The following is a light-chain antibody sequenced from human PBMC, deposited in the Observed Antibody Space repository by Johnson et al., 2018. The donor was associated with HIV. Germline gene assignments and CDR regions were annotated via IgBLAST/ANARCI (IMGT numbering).Light chain of an antibody. CDR2: DNN. J-gene: IGLJ1*01. V-gene: IGLV1-51*01. Sequence: QSVLTQPPSVSAAPGQKVTVSCSGSSSNIGNNYVSWYQQFPGTAPKLLIYDNNKRPSGIPDRFSGSKSGTSATLGITGLQTGDEADYYCGTWDSSLSAAFGTGTKVTVL. CDR3: GTWDSSLSAA. CDR1: SSNIGNNY.